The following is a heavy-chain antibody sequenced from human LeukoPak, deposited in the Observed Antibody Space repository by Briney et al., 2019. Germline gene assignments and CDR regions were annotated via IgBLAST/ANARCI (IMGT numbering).Heavy chain of an antibody. CDR1: GFTFSTSA. D-gene: IGHD6-19*01. V-gene: IGHV3-23*01. CDR2: ISGSGGRT. J-gene: IGHJ3*02. CDR3: AKDASAVAGPEGSFDI. Sequence: GGSPRLSCEASGFTFSTSAMSWVRQAPGKGLEWVSAISGSGGRTYYADSVKGRFTISRDNSKNMLYLQMNSLRAEDTAVYYCAKDASAVAGPEGSFDIWGQGTMVTVSS.